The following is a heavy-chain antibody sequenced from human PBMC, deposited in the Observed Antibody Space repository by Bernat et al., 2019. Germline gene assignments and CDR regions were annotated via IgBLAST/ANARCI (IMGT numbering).Heavy chain of an antibody. CDR2: TRNKANSYTT. D-gene: IGHD4-11*01. Sequence: EVQLVESGGGLVQPGGSLRLSCAASGFTFSDHYMDWVRQAPGKGLEWVGRTRNKANSYTTEYAASVKGRFTISRDDSKNSLYLQMNSLKTEDTAVYYCARGPTYPDYTNSLDYWGQGTLVTVSS. J-gene: IGHJ4*02. CDR1: GFTFSDHY. V-gene: IGHV3-72*01. CDR3: ARGPTYPDYTNSLDY.